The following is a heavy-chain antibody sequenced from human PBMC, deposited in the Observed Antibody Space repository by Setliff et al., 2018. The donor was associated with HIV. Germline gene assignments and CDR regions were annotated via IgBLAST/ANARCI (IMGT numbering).Heavy chain of an antibody. CDR2: IYYDGDT. V-gene: IGHV4-31*03. J-gene: IGHJ4*02. Sequence: ASETLSLTCTVSGGSINSGAYFWSWIRQHPGKGLEWIGHIYYDGDTLYSPSLRSRATISGDTSKKQFTLKLTSVPAADTAIYYCARAGVYDVLTNYLGWHPFDYWGQGMLVTVSS. CDR1: GGSINSGAYF. D-gene: IGHD3-9*01. CDR3: ARAGVYDVLTNYLGWHPFDY.